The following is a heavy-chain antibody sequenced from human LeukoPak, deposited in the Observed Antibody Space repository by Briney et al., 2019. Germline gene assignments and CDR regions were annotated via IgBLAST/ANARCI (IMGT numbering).Heavy chain of an antibody. V-gene: IGHV4-39*01. Sequence: SETLSLTCTVSGGSISSSSYYWGWIRQPPGKGLEWIGSIYYSGSTYYNPSLKSRVTISVDTSKNQFSLKLSSVTAADTAVYYCAKISGYDFQFDYWGQGTLVTVSS. J-gene: IGHJ4*02. CDR3: AKISGYDFQFDY. D-gene: IGHD5-12*01. CDR2: IYYSGST. CDR1: GGSISSSSYY.